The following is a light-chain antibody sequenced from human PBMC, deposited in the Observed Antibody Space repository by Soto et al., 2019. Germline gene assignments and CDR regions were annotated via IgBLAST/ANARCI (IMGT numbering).Light chain of an antibody. Sequence: QSALTQPASVSGSPGQSITISCTGTSSDVGGYNYVSWYQQHPGKAPKLMIYEVSNRPSGVSNRFSGSKSGNTVSLTISGLQADDEADYYCSSYTGSSTLVFGGGTKLTVL. J-gene: IGLJ3*02. CDR1: SSDVGGYNY. CDR3: SSYTGSSTLV. V-gene: IGLV2-14*01. CDR2: EVS.